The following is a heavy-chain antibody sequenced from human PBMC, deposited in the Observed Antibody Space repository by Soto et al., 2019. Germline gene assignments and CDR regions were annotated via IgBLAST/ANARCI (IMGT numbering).Heavy chain of an antibody. V-gene: IGHV1-3*01. CDR1: GYTFTSYA. D-gene: IGHD6-13*01. Sequence: ASVKVSCKASGYTFTSYAMHWVRQAPGQRLEWMGWINAGNGNTKYSQKFQGRVTITRDTSASTAYMELSSLRSEDTAAYYCAASSAGTYYYGMDVWGQGTTVT. J-gene: IGHJ6*02. CDR2: INAGNGNT. CDR3: AASSAGTYYYGMDV.